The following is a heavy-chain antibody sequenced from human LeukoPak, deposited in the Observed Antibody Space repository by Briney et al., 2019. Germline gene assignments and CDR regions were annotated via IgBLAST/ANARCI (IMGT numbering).Heavy chain of an antibody. D-gene: IGHD3-3*01. CDR2: IYYSGST. CDR1: GGSISSSIYY. J-gene: IGHJ4*02. CDR3: ARRSRKTDPLGVVIKGFDY. Sequence: SETLSLTCTVSGGSISSSIYYWGWIRHPPGKGLEWIGSIYYSGSTYYNPSLKSRVTISVDTSKNQFSLKLSSVTAADTAVYYCARRSRKTDPLGVVIKGFDYWGQGTLVTVSS. V-gene: IGHV4-39*01.